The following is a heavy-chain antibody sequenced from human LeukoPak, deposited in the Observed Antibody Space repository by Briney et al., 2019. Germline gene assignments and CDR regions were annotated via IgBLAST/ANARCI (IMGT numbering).Heavy chain of an antibody. D-gene: IGHD3-22*01. CDR3: ATFPYYYDSSDY. J-gene: IGHJ4*02. Sequence: KPSETLSLTCAVYGGAFSGYYWSWIRQPPGKGREWIGEINHRGSTNYNPSLKSPVTISVDTSKNQFSLKLSSVTGADTAVYYCATFPYYYDSSDYWGQGTLVTVSS. CDR1: GGAFSGYY. V-gene: IGHV4-34*01. CDR2: INHRGST.